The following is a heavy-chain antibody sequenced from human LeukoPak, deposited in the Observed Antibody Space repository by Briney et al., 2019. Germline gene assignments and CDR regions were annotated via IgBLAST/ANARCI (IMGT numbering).Heavy chain of an antibody. D-gene: IGHD2-2*01. J-gene: IGHJ6*02. CDR3: ARVLGYCSSTSCYPYGMDV. CDR2: ISSSSSYI. Sequence: PGGSLRLSCAASGFTFSSYSMNWVRQAPGKGLEWVSSISSSSSYIYYADSVKGRFTISRDNAKNSLYPQMNSLRAEDTAVYYCARVLGYCSSTSCYPYGMDVWGQGTTVTVSS. V-gene: IGHV3-21*01. CDR1: GFTFSSYS.